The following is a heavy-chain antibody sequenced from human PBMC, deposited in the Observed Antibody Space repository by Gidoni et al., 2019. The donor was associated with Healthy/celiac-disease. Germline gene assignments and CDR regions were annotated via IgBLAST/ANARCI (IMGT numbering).Heavy chain of an antibody. Sequence: QVQLQQWGAGLLKPSETLSLTCAVYGWSFSGYYWSWIRQPPGKGLEWIGEINHSGSTNYHPSLKSRVTISVDTSKNQFSLKLSSVTAADTAVYYCATGGSYNWFDPWGQGTLVTVSS. CDR1: GWSFSGYY. D-gene: IGHD1-26*01. CDR2: INHSGST. CDR3: ATGGSYNWFDP. V-gene: IGHV4-34*01. J-gene: IGHJ5*02.